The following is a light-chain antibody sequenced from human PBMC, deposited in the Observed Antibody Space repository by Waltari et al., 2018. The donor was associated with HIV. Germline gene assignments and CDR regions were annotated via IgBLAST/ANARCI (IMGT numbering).Light chain of an antibody. CDR3: QQYNNWPLS. CDR2: GVS. J-gene: IGKJ2*01. CDR1: QSFSSD. Sequence: EIVMTQSPATLSVSPGESATLSCRASQSFSSDLAWYQHKPGQAPRLLIYGVSTRATGIPARFSGSGSGTEFTLTISSLQSEDFAVYYCQQYNNWPLSFGQGTKLEIK. V-gene: IGKV3-15*01.